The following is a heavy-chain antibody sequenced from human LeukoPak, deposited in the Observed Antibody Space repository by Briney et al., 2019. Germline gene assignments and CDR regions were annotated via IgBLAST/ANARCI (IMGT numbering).Heavy chain of an antibody. CDR3: ARGFSGSYPNRVY. D-gene: IGHD1-26*01. J-gene: IGHJ4*02. Sequence: GGSLRLSCAASGFTFSSHSMNWVRQAPGKGLEWVSSISSSSTDIFYADSVKGRFTVSRDNAKNSLYLQMNSLRAEDTAVYYCARGFSGSYPNRVYWGQGTLVTVSS. CDR2: ISSSSTDI. CDR1: GFTFSSHS. V-gene: IGHV3-21*01.